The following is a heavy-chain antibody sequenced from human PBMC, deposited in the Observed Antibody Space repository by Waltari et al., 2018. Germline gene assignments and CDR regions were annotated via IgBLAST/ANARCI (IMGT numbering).Heavy chain of an antibody. J-gene: IGHJ3*02. V-gene: IGHV4-39*07. CDR1: GGSISSSSYY. Sequence: QLQLQDSGPGLVKPSETLSLTCTVSGGSISSSSYYWGWIRQPPGKGLEWIGSIYYSGSTYYNPSLKSRVTISVDTSKNQFSLKLSSVTAADTAVYYCAREMTTVTTIDAFDIWGQGTMVTVSS. CDR3: AREMTTVTTIDAFDI. CDR2: IYYSGST. D-gene: IGHD4-17*01.